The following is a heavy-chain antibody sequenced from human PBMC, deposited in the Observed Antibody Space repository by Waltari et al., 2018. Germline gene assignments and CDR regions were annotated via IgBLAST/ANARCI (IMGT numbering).Heavy chain of an antibody. V-gene: IGHV1-2*02. J-gene: IGHJ4*02. Sequence: QVQLVQSGAEVKQPEASVKVSCKASGYTFTGSYMHWVRQVPGQGLEWMGWINLNSGATNSAQKFQGRVTMTRDTSIGTAYMELSRLRSDDTAVYYCARAGYGSSPDYWGQGTLVTVSS. CDR1: GYTFTGSY. CDR2: INLNSGAT. D-gene: IGHD6-6*01. CDR3: ARAGYGSSPDY.